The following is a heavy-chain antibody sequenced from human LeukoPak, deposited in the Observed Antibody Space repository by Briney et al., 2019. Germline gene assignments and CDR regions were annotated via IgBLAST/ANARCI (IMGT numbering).Heavy chain of an antibody. D-gene: IGHD3-22*01. CDR3: ARFYDSSGYLDY. Sequence: SETLSLTCTVSGGSISSGGYYWSWIRQHPGKVLEWIGYIYYSGSTYYNPSLKSRVTISVDTSKNQFSLKLSSVTAADTAVYYCARFYDSSGYLDYWGQGTLVTVSS. CDR1: GGSISSGGYY. CDR2: IYYSGST. J-gene: IGHJ4*02. V-gene: IGHV4-31*03.